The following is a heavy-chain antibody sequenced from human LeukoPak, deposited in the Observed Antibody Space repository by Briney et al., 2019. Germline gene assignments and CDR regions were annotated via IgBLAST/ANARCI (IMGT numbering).Heavy chain of an antibody. V-gene: IGHV3-48*03. D-gene: IGHD2-15*01. CDR1: GFTFSSYE. CDR2: ISSSGSTI. Sequence: GGSLRLPCAASGFTFSSYEMNWVRQSPGKALEWVSYISSSGSTIYYADSVKGRFTISRDNAKNSLYLQMNSLRAEDTAVYYCARDTSCSGGSCPVGYWGQGTLVTVSS. J-gene: IGHJ4*02. CDR3: ARDTSCSGGSCPVGY.